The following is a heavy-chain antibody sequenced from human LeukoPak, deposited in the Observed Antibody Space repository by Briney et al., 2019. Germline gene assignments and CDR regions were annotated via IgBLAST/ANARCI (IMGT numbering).Heavy chain of an antibody. CDR2: IYSGGST. CDR3: ASSEHGGDYYYYMDV. D-gene: IGHD4-23*01. J-gene: IGHJ6*03. CDR1: GFTVSSNY. V-gene: IGHV3-53*01. Sequence: GGSLRLSCAASGFTVSSNYMGWVRQAPGKGLEWVSVIYSGGSTYYADSVKGRFTISRDNSKNTLYLQMNSPRAEDTAVYYCASSEHGGDYYYYMDVWGKRTTVTVSS.